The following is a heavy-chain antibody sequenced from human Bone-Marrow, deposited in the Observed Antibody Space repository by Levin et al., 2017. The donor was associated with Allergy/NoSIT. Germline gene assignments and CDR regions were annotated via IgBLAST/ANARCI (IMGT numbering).Heavy chain of an antibody. CDR1: GGTFSNYT. V-gene: IGHV1-69*04. CDR2: IMPILDIA. CDR3: AREVSTVTIDRFDH. J-gene: IGHJ4*02. Sequence: ASVKVSCKAPGGTFSNYTINWVRQAPGQGLEWMGRIMPILDIANYAQKFQGRVTITADKSTSTAYMELSSLRSEDAAVYYCAREVSTVTIDRFDHWGQGTLVTVSS. D-gene: IGHD4-11*01.